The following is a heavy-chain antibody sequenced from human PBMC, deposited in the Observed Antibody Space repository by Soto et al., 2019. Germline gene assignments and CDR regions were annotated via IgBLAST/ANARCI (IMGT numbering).Heavy chain of an antibody. CDR1: GYTFTSYY. CDR2: INPSGGST. Sequence: QVQLVQSGAEVKKPGASVKVSCKASGYTFTSYYMHWVRQAPGQGLEWMGIINPSGGSTSYAQKFQGRGSMTRDTSTSTVYMELSSLRYEDTAVYYRARDQTSPGEGEYSSWIDYWGQGTLVTVSS. J-gene: IGHJ4*02. D-gene: IGHD6-6*01. V-gene: IGHV1-46*01. CDR3: ARDQTSPGEGEYSSWIDY.